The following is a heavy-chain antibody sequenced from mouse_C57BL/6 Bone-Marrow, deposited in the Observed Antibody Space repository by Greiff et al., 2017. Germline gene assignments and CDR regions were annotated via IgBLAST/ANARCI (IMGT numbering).Heavy chain of an antibody. CDR2: INPNNGGT. CDR3: ARRITTVAPHFDV. CDR1: GYTFTDYY. J-gene: IGHJ1*03. Sequence: VQLQQSGPELVKPGASVKISCKASGYTFTDYYMHWVKQSHGKSLEWIGDINPNNGGTSYNQKFTGKATLTVDKSSSTAYMELRSLTSEDSAVYYCARRITTVAPHFDVWGTGTTVTVSS. D-gene: IGHD1-1*01. V-gene: IGHV1-26*01.